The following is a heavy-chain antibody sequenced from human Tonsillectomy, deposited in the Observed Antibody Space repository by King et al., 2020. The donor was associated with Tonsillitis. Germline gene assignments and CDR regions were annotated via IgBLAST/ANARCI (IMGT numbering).Heavy chain of an antibody. CDR3: AWVLLLGGALDI. CDR1: GFTFSNYA. V-gene: IGHV3-23*04. J-gene: IGHJ3*02. Sequence: EVQLVESGGGLVQPGGSLRLSCAASGFTFSNYAISWVRQAPGKGLEWVSGISGSGGNTYYADSVKGRFTISRDNSKNTMYLQMNRLRDEDTAVYYCAWVLLLGGALDIWGEGPMVTVSS. D-gene: IGHD2-15*01. CDR2: ISGSGGNT.